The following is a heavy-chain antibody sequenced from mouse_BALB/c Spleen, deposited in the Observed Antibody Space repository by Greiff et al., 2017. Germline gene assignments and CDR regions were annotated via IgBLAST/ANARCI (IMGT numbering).Heavy chain of an antibody. CDR2: ISYDGSN. CDR3: ARERGDDGYYWFAY. D-gene: IGHD2-3*01. V-gene: IGHV3-6*02. CDR1: GYSITSGYY. Sequence: EVKLQESGPGLVKPSQSLSLTCSVTGYSITSGYYWNWIRQFPGNKLEWMGYISYDGSNNYNPSLKNRISITRDTSKNQFFLKLNSVSTEDTATYYCARERGDDGYYWFAYWGQGTLVTVSA. J-gene: IGHJ3*01.